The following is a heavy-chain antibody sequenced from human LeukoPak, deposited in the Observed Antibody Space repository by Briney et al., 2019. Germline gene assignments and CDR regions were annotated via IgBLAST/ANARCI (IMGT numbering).Heavy chain of an antibody. CDR3: ARASPGDFWSGYLGYYYYYYYGMDV. CDR2: IYYSGST. CDR1: GGSISSYY. J-gene: IGHJ6*02. D-gene: IGHD3-3*01. V-gene: IGHV4-59*01. Sequence: SETLSLTCTVSGGSISSYYWSWIRQPPGKGLEWIGYIYYSGSTNYNPSLKSRVTISVDTSKNQFSLKLSSVTAADTAVYYCARASPGDFWSGYLGYYYYYYYGMDVWGQETTVTVSS.